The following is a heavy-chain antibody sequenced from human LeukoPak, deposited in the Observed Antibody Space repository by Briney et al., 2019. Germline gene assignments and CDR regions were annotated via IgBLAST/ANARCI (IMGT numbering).Heavy chain of an antibody. CDR1: GFTFSSYW. Sequence: GGSLRLSCAASGFTFSSYWMSWVRQAPGKGLEWVANIKQDGSEKYYADSVKGRFTISRDNSKNTLYLQMNSLRAEDTAVYYCAKDQNGYSYLAYYYYYGMDVWGQGTTVTVSS. J-gene: IGHJ6*02. D-gene: IGHD5-18*01. CDR2: IKQDGSEK. V-gene: IGHV3-7*01. CDR3: AKDQNGYSYLAYYYYYGMDV.